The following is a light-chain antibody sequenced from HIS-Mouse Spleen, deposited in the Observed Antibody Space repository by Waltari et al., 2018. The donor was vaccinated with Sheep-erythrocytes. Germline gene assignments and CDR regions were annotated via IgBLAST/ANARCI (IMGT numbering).Light chain of an antibody. CDR3: SSYTSSSTQV. J-gene: IGLJ2*01. Sequence: QSALTQPASVSGSPGQSITISCTGTSSDVGGYNYVSWYQQHPGKAPKPMIYEVSKRPSGVSNRFSGSKSGNTASLTISGLQAEDEADYYCSSYTSSSTQVFGGGTKLTVL. V-gene: IGLV2-14*01. CDR2: EVS. CDR1: SSDVGGYNY.